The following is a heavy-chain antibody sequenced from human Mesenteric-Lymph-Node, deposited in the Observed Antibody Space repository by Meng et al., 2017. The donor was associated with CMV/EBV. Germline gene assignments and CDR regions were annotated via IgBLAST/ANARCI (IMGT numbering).Heavy chain of an antibody. CDR3: ARDSSPAAAESPLYYYYGMDV. CDR2: ISSSSSSI. V-gene: IGHV3-48*04. CDR1: GFTFSGYS. D-gene: IGHD2-2*01. Sequence: GESLKISCAASGFTFSGYSMNWVRQAPGKGLEWISYISSSSSSIYYADSVKGRFTVSRDNAKNSLYLQMNSLRAEDTAVYYCARDSSPAAAESPLYYYYGMDVWGQGTTVTVSS. J-gene: IGHJ6*02.